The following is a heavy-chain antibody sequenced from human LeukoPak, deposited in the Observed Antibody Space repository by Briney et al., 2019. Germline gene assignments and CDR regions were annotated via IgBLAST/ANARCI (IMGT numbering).Heavy chain of an antibody. V-gene: IGHV6-1*01. CDR3: ARENWSYRKDAFDI. J-gene: IGHJ3*02. CDR1: GDSVTSRSAA. D-gene: IGHD1-7*01. Sequence: SQTLSLTCAISGDSVTSRSAAWNWIRQSPSRGLEWLGRTYYRSKWYNDYAVSVKSRIIINPDTSKNQFSLHLNSVTPEDTAVYYCARENWSYRKDAFDIWGQGTMVIVSS. CDR2: TYYRSKWYN.